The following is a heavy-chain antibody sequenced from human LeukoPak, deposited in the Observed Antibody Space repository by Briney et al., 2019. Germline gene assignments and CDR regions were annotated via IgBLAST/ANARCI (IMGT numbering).Heavy chain of an antibody. CDR2: IYYSGST. V-gene: IGHV4-39*07. D-gene: IGHD1-26*01. Sequence: WVRQVPGKGLEWIRSIYYSGSTYYNPSLKSRVTISVDTSKNQFSLKLSSVTAADTAVYYCAGGGSYFPDWFDPWGQGTLVTVSS. J-gene: IGHJ5*02. CDR3: AGGGSYFPDWFDP.